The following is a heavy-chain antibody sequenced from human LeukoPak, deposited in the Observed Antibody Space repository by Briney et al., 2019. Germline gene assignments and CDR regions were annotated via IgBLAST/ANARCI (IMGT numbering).Heavy chain of an antibody. CDR3: ARGPYSGSFSI. CDR1: GFTFSDYY. V-gene: IGHV3-11*04. J-gene: IGHJ4*02. CDR2: IRSSGSTI. D-gene: IGHD1-26*01. Sequence: GGPLRLSCAASGFTFSDYYMIWIREAPGKGLEWVSYIRSSGSTIYYRDSVKGRFTISRDNDKNSLYLQMHSLRAEDTAVYYCARGPYSGSFSIWGQGTLVTVSS.